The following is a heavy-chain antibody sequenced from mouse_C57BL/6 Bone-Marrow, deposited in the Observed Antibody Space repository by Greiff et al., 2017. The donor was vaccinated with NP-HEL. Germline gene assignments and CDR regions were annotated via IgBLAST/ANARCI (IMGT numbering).Heavy chain of an antibody. Sequence: QVQLKQPGTELVKPGASGYTFTSYWMHWVKQRPGQGLEWIGNINPSNGGTNYNEKFKSKATLTVDKSSSTAYMQLSSLTSEDSAVYYCARKRRTVVFDYWGQGTTLTVSS. V-gene: IGHV1-53*01. CDR2: INPSNGGT. CDR3: ARKRRTVVFDY. CDR1: GYTFTSYW. D-gene: IGHD1-1*01. J-gene: IGHJ2*01.